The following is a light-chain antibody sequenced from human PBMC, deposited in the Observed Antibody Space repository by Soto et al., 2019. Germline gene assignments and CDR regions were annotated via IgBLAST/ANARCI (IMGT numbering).Light chain of an antibody. CDR3: QQDGSSPIFT. Sequence: EIVLTQSPGTLSLSPGERATLSCRASQSVSSSYLAWYQQKPGQAPRLLIYGASSRATGIPDRFSGSGSGTDSTLTISRLEPEDFSVYYCQQDGSSPIFTFGPGTKVDIK. V-gene: IGKV3-20*01. CDR2: GAS. J-gene: IGKJ3*01. CDR1: QSVSSSY.